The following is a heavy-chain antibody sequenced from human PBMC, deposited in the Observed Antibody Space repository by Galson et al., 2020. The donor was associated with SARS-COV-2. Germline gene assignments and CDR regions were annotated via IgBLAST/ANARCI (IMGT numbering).Heavy chain of an antibody. J-gene: IGHJ3*01. CDR2: VSSSSSYK. CDR1: GFTFSSYS. D-gene: IGHD3-16*01. Sequence: GGSLRLSCAASGFTFSSYSMNWVRQAPGKGLEWVSSVSSSSSYKYYADSVWGRFTISRDNAENLLYLQMNSLRAEDAAVYYCARDLRGISPDALDLWGQGTMVTVSS. CDR3: ARDLRGISPDALDL. V-gene: IGHV3-21*01.